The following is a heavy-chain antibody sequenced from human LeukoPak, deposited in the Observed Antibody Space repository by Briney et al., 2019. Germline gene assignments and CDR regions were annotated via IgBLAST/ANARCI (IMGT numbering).Heavy chain of an antibody. CDR3: AKVAGDYYYMDV. J-gene: IGHJ6*03. Sequence: PGGSLRLSCAASGFTFSSYGMRWVRQAPGKGLEWVAFIRYDGSNKYYADSVKGRFTISRDNSKNTLYLQMNSLRAEDTAVYYCAKVAGDYYYMDVWGKGTTVTVSS. V-gene: IGHV3-30*02. CDR2: IRYDGSNK. CDR1: GFTFSSYG. D-gene: IGHD3-10*01.